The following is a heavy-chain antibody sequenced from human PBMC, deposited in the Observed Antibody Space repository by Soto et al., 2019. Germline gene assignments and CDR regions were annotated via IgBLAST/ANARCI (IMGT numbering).Heavy chain of an antibody. J-gene: IGHJ4*02. V-gene: IGHV3-23*01. CDR3: ARRGSGSYYDY. Sequence: EVQLLESGGGLVQPGGSLRFSCAASGFTFSSYAMNWVRQAPGKGLEWVSVISGSSDSTYYADSVKGRFTISRDNSKNTQYLQMNSLSAEDTAIYYCARRGSGSYYDYWGQGTLVTVSS. CDR1: GFTFSSYA. D-gene: IGHD1-26*01. CDR2: ISGSSDST.